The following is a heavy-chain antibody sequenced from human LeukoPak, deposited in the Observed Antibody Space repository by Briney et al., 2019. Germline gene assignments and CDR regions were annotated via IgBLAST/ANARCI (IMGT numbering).Heavy chain of an antibody. CDR3: ARDRLPTMVRGALDY. Sequence: ASVKVSCKASGYTFTGYYMHWVRQAPGQGLEWMGWLNPNSGGTNYAQKFQGRVTMNRDMSISTAYMELRRVRSDDRAVYYCARDRLPTMVRGALDYWGQGTLVSVSS. CDR1: GYTFTGYY. V-gene: IGHV1-2*02. J-gene: IGHJ4*02. CDR2: LNPNSGGT. D-gene: IGHD3-10*01.